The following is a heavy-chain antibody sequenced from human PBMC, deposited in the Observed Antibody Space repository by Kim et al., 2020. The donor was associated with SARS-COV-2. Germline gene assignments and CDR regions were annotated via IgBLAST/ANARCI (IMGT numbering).Heavy chain of an antibody. J-gene: IGHJ3*02. D-gene: IGHD2-21*02. CDR2: IYSGGSST. CDR1: GFTFSSYA. CDR3: AKVAPDCGGDCYTAPQDAVDI. V-gene: IGHV3-23*03. Sequence: GGSLRLSCAASGFTFSSYAMSWVRQAPGKGLEWVSVIYSGGSSTYYADSVKGRFTISRDNSKNTLYLQMNSLRAEDTAVYYCAKVAPDCGGDCYTAPQDAVDIWGQGTMVTVSS.